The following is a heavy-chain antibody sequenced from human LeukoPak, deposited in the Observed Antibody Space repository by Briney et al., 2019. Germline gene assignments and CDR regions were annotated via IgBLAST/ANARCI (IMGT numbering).Heavy chain of an antibody. V-gene: IGHV3-21*01. CDR2: ISSSSYI. CDR3: AREVVVVVAAFGWFDP. Sequence: GGSLRLSCAASGFTFSSYSMNWVRQAPGKGLEWVSSISSSSYIYYADSVKGRFTISRDNAKNSLYLQMNSLRAEDTAVYYCAREVVVVVAAFGWFDPWGQGTLVTVSS. J-gene: IGHJ5*02. D-gene: IGHD2-15*01. CDR1: GFTFSSYS.